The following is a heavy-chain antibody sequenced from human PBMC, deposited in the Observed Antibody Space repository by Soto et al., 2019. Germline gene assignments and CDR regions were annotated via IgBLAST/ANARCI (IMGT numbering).Heavy chain of an antibody. CDR2: IIDSGGST. D-gene: IGHD2-15*01. Sequence: EVQLLESGGGLVQPGGSLRLSCAASGFTFSSYAMSWVRQAPGKGLEWVSGIIDSGGSTYYADSVNSRFTISRDKSKNTLYLQMNSLRAEDTAVYYCANGCGGTCYSRIHYWGQGTLVTVSS. CDR1: GFTFSSYA. V-gene: IGHV3-23*01. J-gene: IGHJ4*02. CDR3: ANGCGGTCYSRIHY.